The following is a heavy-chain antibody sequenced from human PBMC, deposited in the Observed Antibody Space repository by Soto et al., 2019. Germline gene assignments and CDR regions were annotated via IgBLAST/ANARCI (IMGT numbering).Heavy chain of an antibody. J-gene: IGHJ6*02. V-gene: IGHV4-59*01. CDR3: ASGSPITIFGVVTYGMDV. Sequence: SETLSLTCTVSGGSISSYYWSWIRQPPGKGLEWIGYIYYSGSTNYNPSLKSRVTISVDTSKNQFSLKLSSVTAADTAVYYCASGSPITIFGVVTYGMDVWGQGTTVT. D-gene: IGHD3-3*01. CDR1: GGSISSYY. CDR2: IYYSGST.